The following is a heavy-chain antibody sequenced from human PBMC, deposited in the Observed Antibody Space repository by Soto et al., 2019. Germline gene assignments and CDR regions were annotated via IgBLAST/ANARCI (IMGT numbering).Heavy chain of an antibody. CDR3: AKDLGHGGRGAFDI. CDR2: ISYDGSNK. CDR1: GFTFSSYG. J-gene: IGHJ3*02. D-gene: IGHD7-27*01. V-gene: IGHV3-30*18. Sequence: QVQLVESGGGVVQPGRSLRLSCAASGFTFSSYGMHWVRQAPGKGLEWVAVISYDGSNKYYADSVKGRFTISRGNSKNTLYLQMNSLRAEDTAVYYCAKDLGHGGRGAFDIWGQGTMVTVSS.